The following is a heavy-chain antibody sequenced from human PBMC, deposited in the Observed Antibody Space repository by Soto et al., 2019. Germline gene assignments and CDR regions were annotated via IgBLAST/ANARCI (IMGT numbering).Heavy chain of an antibody. J-gene: IGHJ6*02. V-gene: IGHV2-70*01. CDR1: WFSLISSGMC. Sequence: GPTLFNPTQTLPFTCTFAWFSLISSGMCLSWIRQPPGEALEWLALIDWDDDKYYSTSLKTRLTISKDTSKNQVVLTMTNMDPVDTATYYCARIFDDSSDPTGYYGMDVWGQGTTVTVSS. CDR2: IDWDDDK. CDR3: ARIFDDSSDPTGYYGMDV. D-gene: IGHD3-22*01.